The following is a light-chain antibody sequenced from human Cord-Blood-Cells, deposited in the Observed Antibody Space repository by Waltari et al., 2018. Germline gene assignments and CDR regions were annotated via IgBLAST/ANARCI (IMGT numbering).Light chain of an antibody. J-gene: IGLJ1*01. CDR3: SSYAGSNNYV. Sequence: QPPSASGSPGPSVTTPSTGTSSDVGVYNYVPWYQQHPGKAPKLMIYEVSKRPSGVPDRFSGSKSGNTASLTVSGLQAEDEADYYCSSYAGSNNYVFGTGTKVTVL. CDR2: EVS. CDR1: SSDVGVYNY. V-gene: IGLV2-8*01.